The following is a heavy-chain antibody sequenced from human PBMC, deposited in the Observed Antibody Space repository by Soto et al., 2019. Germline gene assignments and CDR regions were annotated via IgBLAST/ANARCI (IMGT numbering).Heavy chain of an antibody. CDR2: IHYSGVT. CDR1: GASIPNAKYY. CDR3: ARLDIYYDI. Sequence: PSETLSLTYTAYGASIPNAKYYLTWIRQLPGKALEWIGHIHYSGVTSYNPSLKSRIAISLDTSRQQFSLKVNSATAADTAVYFCARLDIYYDIWGQGRQVTVS. J-gene: IGHJ4*02. V-gene: IGHV4-31*03.